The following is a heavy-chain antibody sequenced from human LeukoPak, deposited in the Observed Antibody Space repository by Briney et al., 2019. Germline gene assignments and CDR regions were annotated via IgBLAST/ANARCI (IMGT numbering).Heavy chain of an antibody. Sequence: ASVKVSCKASGYTFTSYYMHWVRQAPGQGLEWMGIINPSGGSTSYAQKFQGRVTMTRDTSTSTVYMELSSLRSEDTAVYYCARDRDSSGWYSEHFQHWGQGTLVTVSS. J-gene: IGHJ1*01. V-gene: IGHV1-46*01. D-gene: IGHD6-19*01. CDR1: GYTFTSYY. CDR3: ARDRDSSGWYSEHFQH. CDR2: INPSGGST.